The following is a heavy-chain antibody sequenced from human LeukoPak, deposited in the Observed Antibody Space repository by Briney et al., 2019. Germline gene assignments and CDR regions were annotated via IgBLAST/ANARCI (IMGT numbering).Heavy chain of an antibody. D-gene: IGHD2-15*01. V-gene: IGHV4-39*07. CDR2: IYYSGST. CDR1: GGSISSSSYY. Sequence: PSETLSLTCTVSGGSISSSSYYWGWIRQPPGKGLEWIGSIYYSGSTYYNPSLKSRVTISVDTSKNQFSLKLSSVTAADTAVYYCARGGDIVVVVAATTFDYWGQGTLVTVSS. CDR3: ARGGDIVVVVAATTFDY. J-gene: IGHJ4*02.